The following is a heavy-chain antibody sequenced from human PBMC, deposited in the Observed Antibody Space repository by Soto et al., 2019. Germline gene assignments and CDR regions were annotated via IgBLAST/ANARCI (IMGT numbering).Heavy chain of an antibody. CDR3: ARGVERDDFWSGYPRSYMDV. D-gene: IGHD3-3*01. J-gene: IGHJ6*03. CDR2: MNPNSGNT. Sequence: ASVKVSCKASGYTFTSYDINWVRQATGQGLEWMGWMNPNSGNTGYAQKFQGRVTMTRNTSISTAYMELSSLRSEDTAVYYCARGVERDDFWSGYPRSYMDVWGKGTTVTVSS. CDR1: GYTFTSYD. V-gene: IGHV1-8*01.